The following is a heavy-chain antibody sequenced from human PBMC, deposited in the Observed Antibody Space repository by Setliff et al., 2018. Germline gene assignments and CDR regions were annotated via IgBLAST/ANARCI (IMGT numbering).Heavy chain of an antibody. D-gene: IGHD1-1*01. CDR2: IYYDGTT. Sequence: PSETLSLTCTVSGASIRSGGSYWNWIRQHPGKGLEWTGYIYYDGTTNYNPSLKSRVTMSLDTSNNRFSLKLSSVTAADTAVYHCAKEAVGNNCHYYMDVWGKGNKVTVSS. J-gene: IGHJ6*03. CDR1: GASIRSGGSY. CDR3: AKEAVGNNCHYYMDV. V-gene: IGHV4-31*03.